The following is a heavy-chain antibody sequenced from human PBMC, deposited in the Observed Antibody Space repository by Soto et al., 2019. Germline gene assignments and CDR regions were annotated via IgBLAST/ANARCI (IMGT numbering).Heavy chain of an antibody. Sequence: QVQLQESGPGLVKPSQTLSLTCTVSGGSISSGGYYWSWILQHPGQAPEWIGYIHYSGSTYYNPSLQSRVTKSVDTSKNHFSLKLSSVTAADTAVNYCAIDLRGARTKGESWFDPWGQGTLVTVSS. V-gene: IGHV4-31*03. J-gene: IGHJ5*02. D-gene: IGHD3-10*01. CDR1: GGSISSGGYY. CDR3: AIDLRGARTKGESWFDP. CDR2: IHYSGST.